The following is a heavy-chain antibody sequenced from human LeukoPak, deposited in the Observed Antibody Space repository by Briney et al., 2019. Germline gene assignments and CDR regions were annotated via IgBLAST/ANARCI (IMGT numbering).Heavy chain of an antibody. CDR2: MNPNSGNT. CDR1: GYTFNSYG. CDR3: ARARDP. Sequence: ASVKVSCKASGYTFNSYGYTWVRQAPGQGLEWMGWMNPNSGNTGYAQKFQGRVTMTRNTSISTAYMELSSLRSEDTAVYYCARARDPWGQGTLITVSS. V-gene: IGHV1-8*02. J-gene: IGHJ5*02.